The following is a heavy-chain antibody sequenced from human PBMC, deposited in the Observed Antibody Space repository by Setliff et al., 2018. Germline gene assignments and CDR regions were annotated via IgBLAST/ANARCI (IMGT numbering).Heavy chain of an antibody. CDR3: ARDRDSSGYPYYFDY. J-gene: IGHJ4*02. D-gene: IGHD3-22*01. CDR1: GSTFTGYY. CDR2: INPNSGGT. V-gene: IGHV1-2*04. Sequence: GASVKVSCKASGSTFTGYYMHWVRQAPGQGLEWMGWINPNSGGTDYAQKFRGWVTMTRDTSISTAYMELSRLRSDDTAVYYCARDRDSSGYPYYFDYWGQGTLVTAPQ.